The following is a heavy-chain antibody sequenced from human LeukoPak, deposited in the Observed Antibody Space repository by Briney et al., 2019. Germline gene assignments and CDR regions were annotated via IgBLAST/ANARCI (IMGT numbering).Heavy chain of an antibody. D-gene: IGHD3-9*01. J-gene: IGHJ4*02. CDR3: ARGVYYDILTGYSFDY. Sequence: PGGSLRLSCAASGFTFSSYAMHWVRQAPGKGLEWVTVISYDGSIKYYPDAMEGRFTISRDNSKNTLYLQMNSLRAEDTAVYYCARGVYYDILTGYSFDYWGQGTLVTVSS. CDR2: ISYDGSIK. CDR1: GFTFSSYA. V-gene: IGHV3-30-3*01.